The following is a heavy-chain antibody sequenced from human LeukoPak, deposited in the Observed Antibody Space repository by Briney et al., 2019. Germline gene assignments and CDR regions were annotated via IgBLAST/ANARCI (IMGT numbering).Heavy chain of an antibody. CDR1: GYSFTSYW. J-gene: IGHJ4*02. D-gene: IGHD3-9*01. CDR3: AGQPVLRYFDWLAVLYFDY. CDR2: IYPGDSDT. V-gene: IGHV5-51*01. Sequence: GESLKISCKGSGYSFTSYWIGWVRQMPGKGLEWMGIIYPGDSDTRYSPSFQGQVTISADKSISTAYLQWSSLKASDTAMYYCAGQPVLRYFDWLAVLYFDYWGQGTLVTVSS.